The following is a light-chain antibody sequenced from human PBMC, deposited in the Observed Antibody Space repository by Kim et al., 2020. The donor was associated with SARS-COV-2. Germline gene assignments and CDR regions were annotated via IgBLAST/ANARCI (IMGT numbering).Light chain of an antibody. J-gene: IGKJ1*01. V-gene: IGKV3-20*01. CDR1: QSVTSY. CDR2: AAS. CDR3: QQYGGTPRT. Sequence: EIVLTQSPGTLSLSPGERATLSCRASQSVTSYLAWYQQRPGQAPRLIIYAASTRATGIPDRFSGSGSGADFTLTISRLEPEDFAVYYCQQYGGTPRTFGQGTKLEIK.